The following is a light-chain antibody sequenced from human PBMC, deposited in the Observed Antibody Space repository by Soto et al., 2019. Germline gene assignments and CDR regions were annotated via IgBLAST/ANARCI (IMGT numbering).Light chain of an antibody. Sequence: QSALTQPASVSGSPGQSITISCTGTISDFVVYNYVSWYQQLPGKAPKLMIYGVSNRPSGVSNRFSGSKSGNTASLTISGLQADDEADYYCSTHPTSGALQVFGTGTKLTVL. V-gene: IGLV2-14*01. J-gene: IGLJ1*01. CDR2: GVS. CDR1: ISDFVVYNY. CDR3: STHPTSGALQV.